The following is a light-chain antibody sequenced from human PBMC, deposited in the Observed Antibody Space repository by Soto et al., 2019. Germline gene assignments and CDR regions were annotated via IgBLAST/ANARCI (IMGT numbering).Light chain of an antibody. CDR2: GAS. Sequence: EVVLTQSPGSLSLSPGEGATLSSRASQNIDNNYLAWYQQKPGQPPRLLIYGASSRATGIPDRFSGSGSGTDFTLTISRLEPEDFAVYYCQQYGRSPSWTFGKGTKVEIQ. CDR3: QQYGRSPSWT. J-gene: IGKJ1*01. CDR1: QNIDNNY. V-gene: IGKV3-20*01.